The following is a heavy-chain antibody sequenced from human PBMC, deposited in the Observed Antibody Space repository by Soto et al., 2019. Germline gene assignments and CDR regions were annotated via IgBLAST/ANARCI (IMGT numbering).Heavy chain of an antibody. V-gene: IGHV1-2*04. CDR3: ARDLKYQLLSYAFDI. J-gene: IGHJ3*02. CDR2: INPNSGGT. CDR1: GYTFTGDY. D-gene: IGHD2-2*01. Sequence: ASVKVSCKASGYTFTGDYMHWVRQAPGQGLEWMGWINPNSGGTNYAQKFQGWVTMTRDTSISTAYMELSRLRSDDTAVYYCARDLKYQLLSYAFDIWGQGTMVTVSS.